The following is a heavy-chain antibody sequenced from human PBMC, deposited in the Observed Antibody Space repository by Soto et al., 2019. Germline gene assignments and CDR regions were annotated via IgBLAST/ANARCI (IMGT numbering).Heavy chain of an antibody. Sequence: GGSLRLSCAASGFTFDDYTMHWVRQAPGKGLEWVSLISWDGGSTYYADSVKGRFTISRDNSKNSLYLQMNSLRTEDTALYYCAKDLAREYDFWSGYLEYGMDVWGQGTTVTVSS. CDR2: ISWDGGST. CDR1: GFTFDDYT. V-gene: IGHV3-43*01. D-gene: IGHD3-3*01. CDR3: AKDLAREYDFWSGYLEYGMDV. J-gene: IGHJ6*02.